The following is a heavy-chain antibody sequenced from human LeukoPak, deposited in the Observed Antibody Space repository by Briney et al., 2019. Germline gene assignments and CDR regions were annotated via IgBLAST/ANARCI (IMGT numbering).Heavy chain of an antibody. CDR1: GFTFSNYA. CDR2: ISYDGSNK. CDR3: AKDLTLAAQGQFDY. V-gene: IGHV3-30*04. Sequence: GGSLRLSCAASGFTFSNYAMHWVRQAPGKGLEWVAVISYDGSNKYYADSVKGRFTISRDNSKNTLYLQMNSLRDEDTAVYYCAKDLTLAAQGQFDYWGQGTLVTVSS. D-gene: IGHD6-13*01. J-gene: IGHJ4*02.